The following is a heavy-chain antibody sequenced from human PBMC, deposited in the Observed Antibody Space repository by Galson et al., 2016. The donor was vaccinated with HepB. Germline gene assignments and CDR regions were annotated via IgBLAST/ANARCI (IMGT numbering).Heavy chain of an antibody. CDR1: GFTFSNFG. V-gene: IGHV3-23*01. CDR2: ISGSGRST. CDR3: ARDGVRWSPVEYVHH. D-gene: IGHD3-3*01. Sequence: SLRLSCAASGFTFSNFGMSWVRPAPGKGLEWVSLISGSGRSTSYADSVEGRFTISRDNSKNTLYLQMSSLSPDDTAVYYCARDGVRWSPVEYVHHWGQGTLVSVSS. J-gene: IGHJ1*01.